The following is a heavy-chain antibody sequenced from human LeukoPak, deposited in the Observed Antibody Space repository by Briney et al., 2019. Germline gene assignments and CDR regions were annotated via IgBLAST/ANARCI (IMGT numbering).Heavy chain of an antibody. CDR3: ARGLVNIVADAFDI. CDR2: INHSGST. J-gene: IGHJ3*02. Sequence: SETLSLTCAVYGGSFSGYYWSWIRQPPGKGLEWIGEINHSGSTNCNPSLKSRVTISVDTSKNQFSLKLSSVTAADTAVYYCARGLVNIVADAFDIWGQGTMVTVSS. CDR1: GGSFSGYY. V-gene: IGHV4-34*01. D-gene: IGHD2-15*01.